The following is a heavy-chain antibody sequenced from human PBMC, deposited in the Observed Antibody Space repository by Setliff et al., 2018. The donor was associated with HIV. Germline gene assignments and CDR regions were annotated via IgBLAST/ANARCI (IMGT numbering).Heavy chain of an antibody. Sequence: GGSLRLSCAASGFTFSDYFMSWIRQAPGKGLEWVSNISRSGDSIHYADSVKGRFTISRDNAKNSLYLQMNSLRAEDTAVYYCARGSGSGYDPRGAFNFWGLGTLVTVSS. V-gene: IGHV3-11*01. CDR2: ISRSGDSI. CDR1: GFTFSDYF. CDR3: ARGSGSGYDPRGAFNF. D-gene: IGHD5-12*01. J-gene: IGHJ3*01.